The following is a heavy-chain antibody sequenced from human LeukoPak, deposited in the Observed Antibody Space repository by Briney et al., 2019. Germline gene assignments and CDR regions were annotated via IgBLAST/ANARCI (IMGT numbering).Heavy chain of an antibody. Sequence: ASVKVSCKASGYTFTSYAMHWVRQAPGQRLEWMGWINAGNGNTKYSQKFQGRVTITRDTSASTVYMELSSLRSEDTAVYYCARGRLDIPHTRIWFGELFYNYFDYWGQGTLVTVSS. D-gene: IGHD3-10*01. CDR3: ARGRLDIPHTRIWFGELFYNYFDY. CDR1: GYTFTSYA. J-gene: IGHJ4*02. CDR2: INAGNGNT. V-gene: IGHV1-3*01.